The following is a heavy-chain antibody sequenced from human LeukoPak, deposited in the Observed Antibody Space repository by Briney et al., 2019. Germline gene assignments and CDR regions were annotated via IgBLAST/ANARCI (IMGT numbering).Heavy chain of an antibody. CDR2: IYYSGST. CDR1: GGSISSSSYY. CDR3: ARLRVWSGGYYYYMDV. D-gene: IGHD3-10*01. J-gene: IGHJ6*03. V-gene: IGHV4-39*01. Sequence: SETLSLTCTVSGGSISSSSYYWGWIRQPPGKRLEWIGSIYYSGSTYYNPSLKSRVTISVDTSKNQFSLKLSSVTAADTAAYYCARLRVWSGGYYYYMDVWGKGTTVTVSS.